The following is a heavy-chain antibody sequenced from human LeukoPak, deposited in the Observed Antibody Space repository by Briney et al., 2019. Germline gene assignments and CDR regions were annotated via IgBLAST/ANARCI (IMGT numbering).Heavy chain of an antibody. CDR2: INPNSGGT. D-gene: IGHD2-2*01. Sequence: ASVKVSCKASGYTFTGYYMHWVRQAPGQGLEWMGWINPNSGGTNYAQKFQGRVTMTRDTSISTAYMELSRPRSDDTAVYYCARDRGNCSSTSCSLIDNWFDPWGQGTLVTVSS. J-gene: IGHJ5*02. CDR3: ARDRGNCSSTSCSLIDNWFDP. CDR1: GYTFTGYY. V-gene: IGHV1-2*02.